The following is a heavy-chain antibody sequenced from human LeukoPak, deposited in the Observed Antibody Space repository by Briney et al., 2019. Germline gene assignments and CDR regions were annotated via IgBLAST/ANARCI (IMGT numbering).Heavy chain of an antibody. V-gene: IGHV4-38-2*02. Sequence: SETLSLTCSVFGYSISSGYYWGWIRQPPGKGLEWIGNIYDRGSTYYNPSLKSRVTTSLDTSKNQFSLKLSSVTAADTAVYYCARGTYYYDSSLDYWGQGTLVTVSS. CDR2: IYDRGST. CDR1: GYSISSGYY. CDR3: ARGTYYYDSSLDY. D-gene: IGHD3-22*01. J-gene: IGHJ4*02.